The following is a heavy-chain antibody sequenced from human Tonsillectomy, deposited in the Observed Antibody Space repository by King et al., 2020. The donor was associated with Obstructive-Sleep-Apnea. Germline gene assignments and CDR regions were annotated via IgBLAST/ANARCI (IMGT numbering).Heavy chain of an antibody. Sequence: VQLVEFGGGVVQPGRSLRLSCAASGFTFSRFTMHWVRQAPGKGLEWVALISYDGSNKYYSDSVKGRFTISRDNSKSTLYLQINSLTAEDTSVYYCTRGPHIAVVPAAIKDFYYGMDVCGQGTTVTVSS. CDR3: TRGPHIAVVPAAIKDFYYGMDV. J-gene: IGHJ6*02. CDR1: GFTFSRFT. CDR2: ISYDGSNK. V-gene: IGHV3-30*04. D-gene: IGHD2-2*02.